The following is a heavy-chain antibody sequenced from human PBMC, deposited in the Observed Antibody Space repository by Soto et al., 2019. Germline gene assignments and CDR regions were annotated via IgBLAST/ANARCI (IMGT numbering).Heavy chain of an antibody. CDR3: ARDQVYTSPV. J-gene: IGHJ4*01. CDR2: INKDGSKV. V-gene: IGHV3-74*03. CDR1: GFAFSSFW. D-gene: IGHD2-2*01. Sequence: GGSLRLSCAASGFAFSSFWMHWVRQTPGKGLEWVALINKDGSKVTYADSVKGRFTVSRDNAKSTLYLQMNSLTAEDTAVYFCARDQVYTSPVWGPGALVTVSS.